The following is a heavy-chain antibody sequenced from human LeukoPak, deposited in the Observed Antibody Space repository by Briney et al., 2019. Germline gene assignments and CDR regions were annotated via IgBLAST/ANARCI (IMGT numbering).Heavy chain of an antibody. CDR3: AKRLGYCSDGSCYFPY. V-gene: IGHV3-23*01. Sequence: GGSLRLSCAASGFTFSSSAMSWVRQAPGKGLEWVSAISNNGGYTYYADSVQGRFTISRDNSKSTLCLQMNSLRAEDTAVYYCAKRLGYCSDGSCYFPYWGQGTLVTVSS. J-gene: IGHJ4*02. CDR2: ISNNGGYT. D-gene: IGHD2-15*01. CDR1: GFTFSSSA.